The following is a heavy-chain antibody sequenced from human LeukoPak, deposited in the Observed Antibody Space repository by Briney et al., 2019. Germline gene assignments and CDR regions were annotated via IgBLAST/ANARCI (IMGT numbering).Heavy chain of an antibody. V-gene: IGHV4-59*01. J-gene: IGHJ4*02. D-gene: IGHD3-22*01. CDR3: ARDYRGSSGYDY. Sequence: SETLSLTCAVYGGSFSSYYWSWIRQPPGKGLEWIGYIYYSGSTNYNPSLKSRVTISVDTSKNQFSLKLSSVTAADTAVYYCARDYRGSSGYDYWGQGTLVTVSS. CDR2: IYYSGST. CDR1: GGSFSSYY.